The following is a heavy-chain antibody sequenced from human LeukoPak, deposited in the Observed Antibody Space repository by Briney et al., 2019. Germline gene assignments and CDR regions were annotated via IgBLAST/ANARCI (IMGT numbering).Heavy chain of an antibody. V-gene: IGHV3-7*05. CDR2: INEDGSAQ. CDR1: GFTFSRSW. CDR3: ARDAGYDRFDY. J-gene: IGHJ4*02. D-gene: IGHD3-22*01. Sequence: PGGSLRLSCADSGFTFSRSWMTWVRQAPGQGLEWVANINEDGSAQYYVDSVKGRFTISRDNPKSTLYLEMNSLRADDTAVYYCARDAGYDRFDYWDQGTLVTVSS.